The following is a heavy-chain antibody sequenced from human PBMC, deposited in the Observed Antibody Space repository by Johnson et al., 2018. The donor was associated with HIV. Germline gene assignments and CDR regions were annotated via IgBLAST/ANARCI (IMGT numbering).Heavy chain of an antibody. V-gene: IGHV3-20*04. J-gene: IGHJ3*02. D-gene: IGHD3-10*01. CDR1: GFTFSSYG. CDR3: ARVRARGVKHAFDI. Sequence: VQLVESGGGVVQPGGSLRLSCAASGFTFSSYGMHWVRQAPGKGLEWVSGINWNGAITGYADSVKGRFTISRDNAKNSLYLQMNSLRAEDTALYYCARVRARGVKHAFDIWGQGTMVTVSS. CDR2: INWNGAIT.